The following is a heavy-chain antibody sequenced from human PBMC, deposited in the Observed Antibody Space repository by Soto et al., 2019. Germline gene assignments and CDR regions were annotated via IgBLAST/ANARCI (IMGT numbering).Heavy chain of an antibody. CDR2: IHHSGTT. V-gene: IGHV4-4*02. CDR3: ATGGSYGSSTGWLYWYLDL. Sequence: QVQLQESGPGLVKPSGTLSLTCAVSSGSISTNNWWSWVRQPPGKGLEWIGEIHHSGTTNYNPSLRSRVTMSVDKSKNHFSLKLNPVTAADTAVYYCATGGSYGSSTGWLYWYLDLWGRRTLVSVSS. J-gene: IGHJ2*01. CDR1: SGSISTNNW. D-gene: IGHD2-2*01.